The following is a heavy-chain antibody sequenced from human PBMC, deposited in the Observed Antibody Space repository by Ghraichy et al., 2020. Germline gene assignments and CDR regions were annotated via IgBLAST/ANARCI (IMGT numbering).Heavy chain of an antibody. CDR1: GFTFSSYG. CDR3: AKLVTTVTTGGVGAFDI. V-gene: IGHV3-30*18. D-gene: IGHD4-17*01. J-gene: IGHJ3*02. Sequence: GGSLRLSCAASGFTFSSYGMHWVRQAPGKGLEWVAVISYDGSNKYYADSVKGRFTISRDNSKNTLYLQMNSLRAEDTAVYYCAKLVTTVTTGGVGAFDIWGQGTMVTVSS. CDR2: ISYDGSNK.